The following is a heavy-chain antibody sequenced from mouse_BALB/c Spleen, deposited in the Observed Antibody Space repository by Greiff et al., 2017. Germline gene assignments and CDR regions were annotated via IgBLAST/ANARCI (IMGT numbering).Heavy chain of an antibody. V-gene: IGHV5-4*02. J-gene: IGHJ2*01. CDR2: ISDGGSYT. CDR3: ARDCDYYFDY. D-gene: IGHD2-13*01. CDR1: GFTFSDYY. Sequence: EVQLEESGAGLVKPGGSLKLSCAASGFTFSDYYMYWVRQTPEKRLEWVATISDGGSYTYYPDSVKGRFTISRDNATNNLYLQMSSLKSEDTAIYYSARDCDYYFDYWGQGTTVTVSS.